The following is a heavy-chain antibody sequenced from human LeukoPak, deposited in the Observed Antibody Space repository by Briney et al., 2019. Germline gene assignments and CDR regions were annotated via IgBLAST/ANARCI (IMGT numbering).Heavy chain of an antibody. J-gene: IGHJ4*02. D-gene: IGHD5-18*01. V-gene: IGHV3-23*01. Sequence: GSLRLSFAASGFPFNYYAMSWVRPAPGKGWEWGSGISDSGGSTYYTDSVKGRFTISRDNSKNTVYLQMNNLRAEDTAVYFCARHDSFIPYWGQGSLVTVSS. CDR1: GFPFNYYA. CDR2: ISDSGGST. CDR3: ARHDSFIPY.